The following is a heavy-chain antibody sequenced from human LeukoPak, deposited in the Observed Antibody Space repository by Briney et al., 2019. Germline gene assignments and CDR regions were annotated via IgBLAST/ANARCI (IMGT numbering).Heavy chain of an antibody. Sequence: SETLSLTCTVSGYSISSGYYWGWIRQPPGKGLEWIGSIYHSGSTYYNPSLKSRVTISVDTSKNQFSLKLSSVTAADTAVYHCARGGSITMVHFDYWGQGTLVTVSS. CDR3: ARGGSITMVHFDY. CDR1: GYSISSGYY. V-gene: IGHV4-38-2*02. J-gene: IGHJ4*02. D-gene: IGHD3-10*01. CDR2: IYHSGST.